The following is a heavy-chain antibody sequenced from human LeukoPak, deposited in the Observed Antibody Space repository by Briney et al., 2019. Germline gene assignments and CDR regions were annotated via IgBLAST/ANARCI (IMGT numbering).Heavy chain of an antibody. D-gene: IGHD1-20*01. CDR3: ARGYNWNPGIYYYYGMDV. J-gene: IGHJ6*02. CDR2: IYYSGST. Sequence: PSETLSLTCTVSGGSISSYYWSWIRQPPGKGLEWIGYIYYSGSTNYNPSLKSRVTISVDTSKNQFSLKLSSVTAADTAVYYCARGYNWNPGIYYYYGMDVWGQGTTVTVSS. V-gene: IGHV4-59*01. CDR1: GGSISSYY.